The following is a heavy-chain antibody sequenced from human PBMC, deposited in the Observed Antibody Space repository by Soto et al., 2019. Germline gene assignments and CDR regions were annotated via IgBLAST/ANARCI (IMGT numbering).Heavy chain of an antibody. V-gene: IGHV3-74*01. CDR3: ARASCGGDCYSGIDY. CDR1: GFTLRGYW. Sequence: LRLSCAASGFTLRGYWMHWVRQAPGKGLVWVSRINSDGSNTGYADSVKGRFTVSRDNAKNTLDLQMSSLRAEDTAIYFCARASCGGDCYSGIDYWGQGTLVTVSS. CDR2: INSDGSNT. J-gene: IGHJ4*02. D-gene: IGHD2-21*02.